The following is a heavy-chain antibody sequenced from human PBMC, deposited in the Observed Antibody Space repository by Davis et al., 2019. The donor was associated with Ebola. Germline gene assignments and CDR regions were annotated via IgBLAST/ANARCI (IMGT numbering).Heavy chain of an antibody. CDR2: INPSGGST. D-gene: IGHD3-3*01. Sequence: AASVKASCKASGYTFTSYGISWVRQAPGQGLEWMGIINPSGGSTSYAQKFQGRVTMTRDTSTSTVYMELSSLRSEDTAVYYCARGPYDFWSGPPPSDWFDPWGQGTLVTVSS. CDR1: GYTFTSYG. V-gene: IGHV1-46*01. J-gene: IGHJ5*02. CDR3: ARGPYDFWSGPPPSDWFDP.